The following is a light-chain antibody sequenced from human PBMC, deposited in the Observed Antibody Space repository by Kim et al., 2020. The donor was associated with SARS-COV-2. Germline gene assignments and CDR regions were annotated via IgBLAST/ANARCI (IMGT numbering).Light chain of an antibody. V-gene: IGKV1-5*03. CDR1: QLIDTY. CDR3: QKYIRCPYT. Sequence: EIQMTQSPSTLSASVGDRVTITCRASQLIDTYLAWYQQKPGKAPNLMIYQASSLHIGVPSRFSGSGSGTEFTLTINGLQPDDFATYYCQKYIRCPYTDGQGTKLE. J-gene: IGKJ2*01. CDR2: QAS.